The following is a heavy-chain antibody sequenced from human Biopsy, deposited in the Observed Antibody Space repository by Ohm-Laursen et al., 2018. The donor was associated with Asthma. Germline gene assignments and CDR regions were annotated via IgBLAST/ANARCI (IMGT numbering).Heavy chain of an antibody. CDR3: ARKIAARGGMGV. J-gene: IGHJ6*02. D-gene: IGHD6-6*01. CDR2: IWYDGRKK. CDR1: GITFSTYG. V-gene: IGHV3-33*01. Sequence: SLRLSCAASGITFSTYGMHWVRQAPGRGLEWVSFIWYDGRKKTYADSVKGRFTISRDNSKNTLYLQMNSLRAEDTAVYYCARKIAARGGMGVWGQGTTVTVSS.